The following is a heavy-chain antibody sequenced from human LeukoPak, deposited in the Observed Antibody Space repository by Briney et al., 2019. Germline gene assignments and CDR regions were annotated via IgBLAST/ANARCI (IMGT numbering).Heavy chain of an antibody. CDR3: ATCAPNRYWLAP. CDR2: IAYSGYT. Sequence: SETLSLTCNVSNGSINNDYWLWVRQPPGKGLEWIAYIAYSGYTDYNPSVKSRVTMSIDTSKSQFTLHLRSVSAADTAIYYCATCAPNRYWLAPWGQGILVTVSS. V-gene: IGHV4-59*08. J-gene: IGHJ5*02. CDR1: NGSINNDY.